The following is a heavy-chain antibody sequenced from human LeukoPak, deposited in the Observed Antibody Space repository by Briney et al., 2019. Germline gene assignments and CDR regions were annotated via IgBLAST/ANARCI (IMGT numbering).Heavy chain of an antibody. CDR3: AKGGGYYPFDY. V-gene: IGHV3-23*01. D-gene: IGHD3-22*01. CDR2: ISGSGGST. Sequence: PGRSLRLSCAASGFTFSIYGMHWVRQAPGKGLEWVSAISGSGGSTYYADSVKGRFTISRDNSKNTLYLQMNSLRAEDTAVYYCAKGGGYYPFDYWGQGTLVTVSS. J-gene: IGHJ4*02. CDR1: GFTFSIYG.